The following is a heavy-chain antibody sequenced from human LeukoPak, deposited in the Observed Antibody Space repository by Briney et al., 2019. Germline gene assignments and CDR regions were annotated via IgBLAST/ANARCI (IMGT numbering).Heavy chain of an antibody. CDR3: ARERGSGSYHPFDP. D-gene: IGHD3-10*01. J-gene: IGHJ5*02. Sequence: GGSLRLSCAASGFTFSSYWMSWVRQAPGKGLEWVANIKQDGSEKYHVDSVKGRFTISRDNAKNSLYLQMNSLRAEDTAVYYCARERGSGSYHPFDPWGQGTLVTVSS. CDR2: IKQDGSEK. CDR1: GFTFSSYW. V-gene: IGHV3-7*01.